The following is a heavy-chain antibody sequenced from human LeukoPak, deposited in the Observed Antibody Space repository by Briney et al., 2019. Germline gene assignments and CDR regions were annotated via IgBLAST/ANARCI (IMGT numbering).Heavy chain of an antibody. CDR1: GGSISSYY. V-gene: IGHV4-59*08. D-gene: IGHD3-10*01. CDR2: ISYSGST. CDR3: ARHGLYYGSGPRCVIFDY. J-gene: IGHJ4*02. Sequence: SETLSLTCTVSGGSISSYYWSWIRQPPGKGLEWIGCISYSGSTNYNPSLKSRVTISVDTFKNQFSLKLSSVTAADTAVYYCARHGLYYGSGPRCVIFDYWGQGTLVTVSS.